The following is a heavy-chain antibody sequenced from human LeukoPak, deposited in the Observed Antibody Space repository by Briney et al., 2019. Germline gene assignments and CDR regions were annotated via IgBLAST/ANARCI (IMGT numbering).Heavy chain of an antibody. V-gene: IGHV4-59*01. Sequence: SETLSLTCTVSGGSISSYYWSWIRQPPGKGLEWIGYIYYSGSTNYNPSLKSRVTISVDTSKNQFSLKLSSVTAADTAVYYCARASRDDYNLYYFDYWGQGTLVTVSS. CDR2: IYYSGST. D-gene: IGHD5-24*01. CDR3: ARASRDDYNLYYFDY. CDR1: GGSISSYY. J-gene: IGHJ4*02.